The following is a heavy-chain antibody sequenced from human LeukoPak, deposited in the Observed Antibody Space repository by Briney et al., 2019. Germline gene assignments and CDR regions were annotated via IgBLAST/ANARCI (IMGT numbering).Heavy chain of an antibody. CDR2: INSDGSNT. J-gene: IGHJ3*02. CDR3: VRWGLGKGEAFDI. D-gene: IGHD3-10*01. Sequence: PGGSLRLSCAASGFSFSSYWMHWVRQVPGKGLVWVSRINSDGSNTNYADSVKGRFTISRDNAKNTLYLQMNSLRADDTAVYYCVRWGLGKGEAFDIWGQGTMVTVSS. CDR1: GFSFSSYW. V-gene: IGHV3-74*01.